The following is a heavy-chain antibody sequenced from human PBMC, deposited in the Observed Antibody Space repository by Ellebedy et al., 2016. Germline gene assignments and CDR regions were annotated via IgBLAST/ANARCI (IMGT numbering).Heavy chain of an antibody. CDR1: GYTFTSYD. J-gene: IGHJ6*03. CDR3: ARGRSAIWSGYTDDYYMDV. V-gene: IGHV1-8*01. CDR2: MNPNSGNT. D-gene: IGHD3-3*01. Sequence: ASVKVSXKASGYTFTSYDINWVRQATGQGLEWMGWMNPNSGNTGYAQKFQGRVTMTRNTSISTAYMELSSLRSEDTAVYYCARGRSAIWSGYTDDYYMDVWGKGTTVSVSS.